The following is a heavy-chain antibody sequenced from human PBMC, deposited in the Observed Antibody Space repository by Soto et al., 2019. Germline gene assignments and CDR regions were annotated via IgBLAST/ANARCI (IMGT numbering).Heavy chain of an antibody. Sequence: EVQLLESGVGLVQPGGSLRLACAASGFTFSSYAMSWVRQAPGKGQEWVSAISGSGGSTYYADSVKGRFTISRDNSKNTLYLQMNSLRAEDTAVYYCAKGLGAVAGTKWTFDYWGQGTLVTVSS. CDR2: ISGSGGST. V-gene: IGHV3-23*01. CDR1: GFTFSSYA. CDR3: AKGLGAVAGTKWTFDY. D-gene: IGHD6-19*01. J-gene: IGHJ4*02.